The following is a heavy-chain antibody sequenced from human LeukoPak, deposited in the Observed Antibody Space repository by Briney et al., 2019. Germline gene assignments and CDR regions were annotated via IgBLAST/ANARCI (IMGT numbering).Heavy chain of an antibody. Sequence: SETLSLTCTVSGGSISSYYWSWLRQPPGKGLEWLGYIYYSGSTNYNPSLKSRATISVDTSKNQFSLKLSSVTAADTAVYYCARGDSGSYSDYWGQGTLVTVSS. D-gene: IGHD1-26*01. CDR3: ARGDSGSYSDY. CDR1: GGSISSYY. CDR2: IYYSGST. V-gene: IGHV4-59*01. J-gene: IGHJ4*02.